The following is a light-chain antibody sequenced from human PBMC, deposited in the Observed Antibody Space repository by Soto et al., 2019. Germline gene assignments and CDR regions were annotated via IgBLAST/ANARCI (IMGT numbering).Light chain of an antibody. Sequence: EIQMTQSPSTLSASVGDRVTITCRASHNILNWVAWYQQKPGKAPRLLIYEASTLENGVPSRFSGGVSVTEILPTSSSLQADDFAYYCCQQNNSYATFGQGTKVDIK. CDR1: HNILNW. V-gene: IGKV1-5*03. CDR3: QQNNSYAT. CDR2: EAS. J-gene: IGKJ1*01.